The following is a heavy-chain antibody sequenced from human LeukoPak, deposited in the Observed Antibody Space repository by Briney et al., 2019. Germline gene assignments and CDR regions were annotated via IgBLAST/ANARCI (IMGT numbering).Heavy chain of an antibody. J-gene: IGHJ3*02. CDR1: GGSISSYY. CDR3: ASSGWLGAFDI. D-gene: IGHD6-19*01. Sequence: SETLSLTCTVSGGSISSYYWSWVRQPPGKGLEWIGFVYYTGSTNYSPSLKSRVTISVDTSKNQFSLKLRSVTAADTAVYYCASSGWLGAFDIWGQGTMVTVSS. CDR2: VYYTGST. V-gene: IGHV4-59*08.